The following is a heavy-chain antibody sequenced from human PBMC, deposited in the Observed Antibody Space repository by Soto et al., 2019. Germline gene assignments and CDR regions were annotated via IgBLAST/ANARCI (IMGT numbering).Heavy chain of an antibody. CDR1: GYSFTSHW. J-gene: IGHJ6*02. Sequence: EVQLVQSGAELKKPGESLKISCKTSGYSFTSHWIAWVRQMPGKGLEWMGIIYPSDSDIRYRPSFQGQVTISVDKSISTAYLQWSRLKASDTATYYCARQDYSNYRGGMDVWGQGNTVTVSS. D-gene: IGHD2-2*01. CDR3: ARQDYSNYRGGMDV. CDR2: IYPSDSDI. V-gene: IGHV5-51*01.